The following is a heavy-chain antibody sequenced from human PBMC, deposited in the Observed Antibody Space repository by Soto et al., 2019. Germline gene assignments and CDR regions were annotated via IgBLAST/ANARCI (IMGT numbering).Heavy chain of an antibody. D-gene: IGHD3-22*01. V-gene: IGHV4-31*03. CDR2: IYYSGST. CDR3: ARDHYDSSGYYGNWFDP. Sequence: SSETLSLTCTVSGGSISSGGYYWSWIRQHPGKGLEWIGYIYYSGSTYYNPSLKSRVTISVDTSKNQFSLKLSSVTAADTAVYYCARDHYDSSGYYGNWFDPWGQGTLVTVSS. CDR1: GGSISSGGYY. J-gene: IGHJ5*02.